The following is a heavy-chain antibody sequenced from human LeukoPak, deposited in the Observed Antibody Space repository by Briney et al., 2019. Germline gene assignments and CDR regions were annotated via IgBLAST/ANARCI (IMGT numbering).Heavy chain of an antibody. V-gene: IGHV4-31*03. CDR3: ARVLHCSGGSCYSIDY. Sequence: SETLSLTCTVSGGSISSGGYYWSWIRQHPGKGLEWIGYIYYSGSTYYNPSLKSRVTISVDTSKNQFSLKLSSVTAADTAVYHCARVLHCSGGSCYSIDYWGQGTLVTVSS. J-gene: IGHJ4*02. D-gene: IGHD2-15*01. CDR2: IYYSGST. CDR1: GGSISSGGYY.